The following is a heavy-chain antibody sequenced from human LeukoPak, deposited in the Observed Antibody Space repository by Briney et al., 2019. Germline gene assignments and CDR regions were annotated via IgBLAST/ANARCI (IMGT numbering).Heavy chain of an antibody. CDR3: ARESRSGSYSCGFDP. J-gene: IGHJ5*02. CDR2: IYHSGST. D-gene: IGHD1-26*01. V-gene: IGHV4-59*12. CDR1: GGSISSYY. Sequence: SETLSLTCTVSGGSISSYYWSWIRQPPGKGLEWIGYIYHSGSTYYNPSLKSRVTISVDRSKNQFSLKLSSVTAADTAVYYCARESRSGSYSCGFDPWGQGTLVTVSS.